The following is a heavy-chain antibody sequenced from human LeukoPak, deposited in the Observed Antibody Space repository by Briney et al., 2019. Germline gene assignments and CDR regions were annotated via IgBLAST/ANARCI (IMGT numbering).Heavy chain of an antibody. CDR3: ASGPTPNGNLPFYY. D-gene: IGHD1-14*01. V-gene: IGHV3-53*01. CDR2: IYSGGST. J-gene: IGHJ4*02. CDR1: GFTVSSNY. Sequence: PGGSLRLSCAASGFTVSSNYMSWVRQAPGKGLEWVSVIYSGGSTYYADSVKGRFTISRDNSKNTLYLQMNSLRAEDTAVYYCASGPTPNGNLPFYYWGQGTLVTVSS.